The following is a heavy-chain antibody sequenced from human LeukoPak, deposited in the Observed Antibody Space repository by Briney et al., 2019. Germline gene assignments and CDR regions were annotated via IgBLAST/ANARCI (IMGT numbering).Heavy chain of an antibody. CDR2: IYTSGST. CDR1: GGSISSGSYY. CDR3: ARHAGSRFGELLWFPGNWFDP. J-gene: IGHJ5*02. V-gene: IGHV4-61*02. Sequence: SETLSLTCTGSGGSISSGSYYWSWMRQPARKGLEWIGRIYTSGSTNYNPSPKSRVTMSVDTSKNQFSLKLSSVTAADTAVYYCARHAGSRFGELLWFPGNWFDPWGQGTPVTVSS. D-gene: IGHD3-10*01.